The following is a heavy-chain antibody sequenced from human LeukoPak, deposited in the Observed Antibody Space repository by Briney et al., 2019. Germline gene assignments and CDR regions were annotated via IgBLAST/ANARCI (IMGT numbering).Heavy chain of an antibody. CDR2: INPNSGGT. D-gene: IGHD3-22*01. V-gene: IGHV1-2*06. Sequence: ASVKVSCKASGYTFTGYYMHWVRQAPGQGLEWMGRINPNSGGTNYAQKFQGRVTMTRDTSISTAYMELSRLRSDDTAVYYCARGPRPNWYHYDSSGYRDLDAFDIWGQGTMVTVSS. CDR1: GYTFTGYY. J-gene: IGHJ3*02. CDR3: ARGPRPNWYHYDSSGYRDLDAFDI.